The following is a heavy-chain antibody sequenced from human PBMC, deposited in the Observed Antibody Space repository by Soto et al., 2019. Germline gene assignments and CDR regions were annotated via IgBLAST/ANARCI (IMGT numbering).Heavy chain of an antibody. CDR3: ASGGRGVRSWFDP. Sequence: QVQLQESGPGLVKPSQTLSLTCTVSGGSISSGGYYWSWIRQHPGKGLEWIGYIYYRGSTYYNPSLKSRVTISVDTSKNQFSRKLSSVTAADTAVYYCASGGRGVRSWFDPWGQGTLVTVSS. V-gene: IGHV4-31*03. CDR2: IYYRGST. CDR1: GGSISSGGYY. J-gene: IGHJ5*02. D-gene: IGHD3-10*01.